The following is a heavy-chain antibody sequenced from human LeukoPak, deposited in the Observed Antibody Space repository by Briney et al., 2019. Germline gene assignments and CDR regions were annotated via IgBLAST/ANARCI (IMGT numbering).Heavy chain of an antibody. CDR1: GFTFSGYW. J-gene: IGHJ4*02. Sequence: PGGSLRLSCAASGFTFSGYWMTWVRQAPGKGLEWVANIKQDGSEKYYVDSVKGRFTISRDSAKNSLYLQMKNLRAEDTALYYCASVPDDASGNSRYYFKTWGQGTLVTVSS. CDR2: IKQDGSEK. D-gene: IGHD3-22*01. CDR3: ASVPDDASGNSRYYFKT. V-gene: IGHV3-7*03.